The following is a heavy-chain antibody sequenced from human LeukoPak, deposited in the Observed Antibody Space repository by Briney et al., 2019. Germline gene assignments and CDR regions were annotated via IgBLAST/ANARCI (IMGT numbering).Heavy chain of an antibody. V-gene: IGHV3-23*01. Sequence: GGSLRVSCAASGFTFSSFAMSWVRQGPGKGLEWVSIVGAGGSKTYYADSVKGRFTISRDNSKNTLYLQMNSLRGEDTAVYYCARGDSSGYSSSVYFQHWGQGTLVTVSS. CDR1: GFTFSSFA. CDR2: VGAGGSKT. CDR3: ARGDSSGYSSSVYFQH. D-gene: IGHD3-22*01. J-gene: IGHJ1*01.